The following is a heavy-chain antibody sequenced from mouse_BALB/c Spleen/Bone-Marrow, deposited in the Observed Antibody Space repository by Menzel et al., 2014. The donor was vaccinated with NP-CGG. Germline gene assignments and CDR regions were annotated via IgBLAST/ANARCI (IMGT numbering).Heavy chain of an antibody. Sequence: QVQLQQSGAELVKPGASVKLSCKASSYTFTSYWMHWVKQRPGQGLEWIGEINPSNGRTNYNEKFKSKATLTVDKSSSTAYMQLSSLTSEDSAVYYCARGGGSYYAMDYWGQGTSVTVSS. J-gene: IGHJ4*01. V-gene: IGHV1S81*02. CDR1: SYTFTSYW. D-gene: IGHD1-1*02. CDR2: INPSNGRT. CDR3: ARGGGSYYAMDY.